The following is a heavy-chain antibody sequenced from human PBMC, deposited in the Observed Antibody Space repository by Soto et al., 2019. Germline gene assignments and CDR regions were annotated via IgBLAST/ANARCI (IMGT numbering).Heavy chain of an antibody. J-gene: IGHJ4*02. D-gene: IGHD3-22*01. V-gene: IGHV1-3*01. CDR1: GYTFTSYA. CDR2: INASDGNT. Sequence: ASVKVSCKASGYTFTSYAMHWVRQAPGQRLEWMGIINASDGNTKYAQKFQGRVTMTRDTSTSTVYMELSSLRSEDTAVYYCASDYYDSSGFDYWGQGTLVTVSS. CDR3: ASDYYDSSGFDY.